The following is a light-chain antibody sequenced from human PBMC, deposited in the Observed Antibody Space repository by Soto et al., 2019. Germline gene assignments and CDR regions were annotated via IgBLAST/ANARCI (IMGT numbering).Light chain of an antibody. Sequence: DIVMTQSPDSLAVSLGETATINCMSSQSVLYSSDNKNYLLWYQQKPGQSPKLLIYWASIRASGVPDRFSGSGSGTDFTLTISSLQAEDVAVYYCQHDYRTPPTFGGGTKVEIK. CDR1: QSVLYSSDNKNY. CDR3: QHDYRTPPT. CDR2: WAS. V-gene: IGKV4-1*01. J-gene: IGKJ4*01.